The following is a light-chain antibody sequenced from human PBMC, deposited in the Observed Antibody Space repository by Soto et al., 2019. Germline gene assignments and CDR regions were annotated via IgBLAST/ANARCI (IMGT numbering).Light chain of an antibody. Sequence: DIQVTQSPSSLSASVGDSITITCQTSHYISNFLNWYQQKPGKVPKLLIYDASKLEAGVPSRFSGSGSGKDFTFTITSLQAEDFATYYCQQYANVPPNTVGQGTKLEIK. CDR1: HYISNF. V-gene: IGKV1-33*01. J-gene: IGKJ2*01. CDR3: QQYANVPPNT. CDR2: DAS.